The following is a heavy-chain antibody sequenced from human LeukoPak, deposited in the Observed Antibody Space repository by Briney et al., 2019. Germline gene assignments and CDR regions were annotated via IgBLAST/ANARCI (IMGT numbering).Heavy chain of an antibody. CDR2: INPNSGGT. J-gene: IGHJ3*02. Sequence: GASVKVSCKASGYTFTGDYMHWVRQAPGQGLEWMGWINPNSGGTNYAQKFQGRVTMTRDTSISTVYMELSSLRSDDTAVYYCARGGTGYSSGWLRAFDIWGQGTMVTVSS. D-gene: IGHD6-19*01. V-gene: IGHV1-2*02. CDR3: ARGGTGYSSGWLRAFDI. CDR1: GYTFTGDY.